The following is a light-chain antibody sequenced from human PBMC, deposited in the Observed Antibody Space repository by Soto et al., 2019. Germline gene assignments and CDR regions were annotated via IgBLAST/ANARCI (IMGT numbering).Light chain of an antibody. V-gene: IGLV1-40*01. J-gene: IGLJ2*01. CDR1: SSNIGAGYD. CDR2: GNN. CDR3: QSYDSSLSVVV. Sequence: QSVLTQPPSVSGAPGQRVTISCTGSSSNIGAGYDVHWYQQLPGTAPKLLIYGNNNRPSGVPDRFSGSKSGTSASLAITGLQAEDEADYYCQSYDSSLSVVVFGGGTKVTVL.